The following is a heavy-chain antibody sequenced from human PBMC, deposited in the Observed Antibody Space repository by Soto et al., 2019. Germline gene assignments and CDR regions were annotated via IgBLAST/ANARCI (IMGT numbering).Heavy chain of an antibody. CDR2: IIPIFGTA. CDR3: ASSSGIEYNWFDP. D-gene: IGHD6-19*01. V-gene: IGHV1-69*13. Sequence: SVKVSCKASGCTFSSYAISWVRQAPGQGLEWMGGIIPIFGTANYAQKFQGRVTITADESTSTAYMELSSLRSEDTAVYYCASSSGIEYNWFDPWGQGTLVTVSS. CDR1: GCTFSSYA. J-gene: IGHJ5*02.